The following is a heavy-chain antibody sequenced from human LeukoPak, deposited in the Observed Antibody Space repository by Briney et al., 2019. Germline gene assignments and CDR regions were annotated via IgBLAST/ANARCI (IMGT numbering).Heavy chain of an antibody. CDR3: ARLNGGN. CDR2: IDNTGST. J-gene: IGHJ4*02. D-gene: IGHD4-23*01. CDR1: GGSISRYY. V-gene: IGHV4-59*08. Sequence: SETLSLTCTVSGGSISRYYWSWIRQPPGKGLEWIAYIDNTGSTAYNPSLNGRVALSLDTSKNQFSLKLRSVTAADTAVYYCARLNGGNWGPGIVVTVSS.